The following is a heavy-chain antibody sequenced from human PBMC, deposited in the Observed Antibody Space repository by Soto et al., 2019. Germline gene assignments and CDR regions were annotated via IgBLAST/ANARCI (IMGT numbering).Heavy chain of an antibody. Sequence: PGESLKISCKGSGYSFTSYWIGWVRQMPGKGLEWMGIIYPGDSDTRYSPSFQGQVTISADKSISTAYLQWSSLKASDTAIYYCARPQGGYDYYYYYGMDVWGQGTTVTVSS. CDR1: GYSFTSYW. V-gene: IGHV5-51*01. CDR3: ARPQGGYDYYYYYGMDV. D-gene: IGHD5-12*01. CDR2: IYPGDSDT. J-gene: IGHJ6*02.